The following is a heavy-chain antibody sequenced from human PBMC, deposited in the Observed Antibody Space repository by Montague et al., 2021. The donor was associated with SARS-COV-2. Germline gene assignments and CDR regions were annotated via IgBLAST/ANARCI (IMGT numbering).Heavy chain of an antibody. V-gene: IGHV4-39*01. CDR2: ISYTGRT. CDR1: GGSINNPDYY. J-gene: IGHJ4*02. Sequence: SETLSLTCTVSGGSINNPDYYWLWIRPSPGKGLEWIGSISYTGRTYYNPSLRSRVSFSMATSKNHFSLSLSSVTVADAAVYLCARQLPSYCDTNKCYSYYFDGRGQGALVTVSS. CDR3: ARQLPSYCDTNKCYSYYFDG. D-gene: IGHD2-21*01.